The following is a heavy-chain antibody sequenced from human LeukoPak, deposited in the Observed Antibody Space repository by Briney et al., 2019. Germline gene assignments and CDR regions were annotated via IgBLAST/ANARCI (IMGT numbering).Heavy chain of an antibody. D-gene: IGHD6-13*01. CDR2: IIPIVVTA. J-gene: IGHJ5*02. Sequence: SVKVSCKASGGTFSSYAISWVRQAPGQGLEWMGGIIPIVVTANYAQKFQGRVTITTDASTSTAYMELSSLRSEDTAVYYCARARIAAAVWVFWFDPWGQGTLVTVSS. CDR3: ARARIAAAVWVFWFDP. V-gene: IGHV1-69*05. CDR1: GGTFSSYA.